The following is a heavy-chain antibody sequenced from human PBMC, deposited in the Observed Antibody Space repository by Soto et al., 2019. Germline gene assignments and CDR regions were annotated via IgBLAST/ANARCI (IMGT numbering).Heavy chain of an antibody. D-gene: IGHD6-13*01. CDR1: GFTFSSYA. J-gene: IGHJ4*02. Sequence: GGSLRLSCAAYGFTFSSYAMSWVRQAPGKGLEWVSAISGSGGSTCYADSVKGRFTISRDNSKNTLYLQMNSLRAEDTAVYYCAKENGYSSSWFEFDYWGQGTLVTVSS. CDR3: AKENGYSSSWFEFDY. V-gene: IGHV3-23*01. CDR2: ISGSGGST.